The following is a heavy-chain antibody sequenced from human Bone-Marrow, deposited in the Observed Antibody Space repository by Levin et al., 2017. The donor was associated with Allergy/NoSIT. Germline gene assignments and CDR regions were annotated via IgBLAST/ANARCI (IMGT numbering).Heavy chain of an antibody. D-gene: IGHD2-2*02. V-gene: IGHV5-51*01. Sequence: GESLKISCKGSGYSFPDYWIGWVRQMPGKGLEWMGNIYLGDSDIKIEYNPSFQGQVTISGDTSISTAYLQWSSLKASDTAMYYAARYGLRGCNRSSCYTSFFYYGTDVWGQGTTVTVSS. CDR3: ARYGLRGCNRSSCYTSFFYYGTDV. CDR2: IYLGDSDI. J-gene: IGHJ6*02. CDR1: GYSFPDYW.